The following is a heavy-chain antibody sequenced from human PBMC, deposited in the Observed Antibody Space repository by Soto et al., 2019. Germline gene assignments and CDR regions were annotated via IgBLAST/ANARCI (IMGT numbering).Heavy chain of an antibody. D-gene: IGHD3-10*01. J-gene: IGHJ4*02. CDR3: AQYYYGSGSYFDF. Sequence: QVQLQESGPGLVKPSETLSLTCTVSGGSISSYYWSWIRQPPGKGLEWIGYIYYSGSPNYSPSLKSRVTISLDPSRNQFSLNPDSVTAADTAVYYCAQYYYGSGSYFDFWGQGTLVTVSS. CDR1: GGSISSYY. V-gene: IGHV4-59*01. CDR2: IYYSGSP.